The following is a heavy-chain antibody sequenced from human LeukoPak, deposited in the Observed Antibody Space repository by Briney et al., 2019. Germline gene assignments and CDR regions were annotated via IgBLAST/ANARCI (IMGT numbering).Heavy chain of an antibody. CDR2: IYWNDDK. J-gene: IGHJ4*02. V-gene: IGHV2-5*01. D-gene: IGHD6-25*01. CDR3: AHSLFSLPAADY. CDR1: GFSLRTSGGG. Sequence: GSGPTLVNPTQTPTLTCTFSGFSLRTSGGGVGWIRQPPGKALEWLALIYWNDDKRYSPSLKSRLTITKDTSKNQVVLTMTNMDPVDTATYYCAHSLFSLPAADYWGQGTLVTVSS.